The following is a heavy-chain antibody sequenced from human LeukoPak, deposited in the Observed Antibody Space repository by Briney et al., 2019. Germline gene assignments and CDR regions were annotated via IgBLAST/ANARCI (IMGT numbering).Heavy chain of an antibody. V-gene: IGHV4-34*01. CDR2: INHSGST. CDR3: ARAVGYFDWLPLFDY. CDR1: GGSFSAYY. J-gene: IGHJ4*02. Sequence: KTSETLSLTCAVYGGSFSAYYWSWIRQPPGKGLEWIGEINHSGSTNYNPSLKSRVTISVDTSKNQFSLKLSSVTAADTAVYYCARAVGYFDWLPLFDYWGQGTLATVSS. D-gene: IGHD3-9*01.